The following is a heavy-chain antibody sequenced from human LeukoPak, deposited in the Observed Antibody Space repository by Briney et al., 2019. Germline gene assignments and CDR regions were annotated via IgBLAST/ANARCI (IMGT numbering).Heavy chain of an antibody. CDR1: GFTFSSYS. CDR2: ISSSSSTI. Sequence: QPGGSLRLSCAASGFTFSSYSMNWVRQAPGKGLEWVSYISSSSSTIYYADSVKGRFTISRDNAKNSLYLQMNSLRAEDTAVYYCARKYHYDFWSGYYSYWGQGTLVTVSS. V-gene: IGHV3-48*01. J-gene: IGHJ4*02. D-gene: IGHD3-3*01. CDR3: ARKYHYDFWSGYYSY.